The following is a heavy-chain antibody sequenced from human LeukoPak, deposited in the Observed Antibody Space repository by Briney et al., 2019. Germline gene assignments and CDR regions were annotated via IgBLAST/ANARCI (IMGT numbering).Heavy chain of an antibody. CDR1: GFTFDDYA. CDR3: ARLPADY. V-gene: IGHV3-43*02. CDR2: ISGDGGST. D-gene: IGHD2-21*02. J-gene: IGHJ4*02. Sequence: GGSLRLSCAASGFTFDDYAMHWVRQAPGKGLEWVSLISGDGGSTYYADSVKGRFTISRDNAKNSLYLQMNSLRAEDTAVYYCARLPADYWGQGTLVTVSS.